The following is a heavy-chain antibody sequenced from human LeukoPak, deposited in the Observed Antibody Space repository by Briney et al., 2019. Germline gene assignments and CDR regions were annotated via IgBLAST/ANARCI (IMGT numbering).Heavy chain of an antibody. CDR2: IWYDGSNK. Sequence: GGSLRLSCAASGFTFSSYGMHWVRQAPGKGLEWVAVIWYDGSNKYYADSVKGRFTISRDNSRNTLYLQMNSLRAEDTAVYYCARELRRFLEWLPYYYYYYGMDVWGQGTTATVSS. CDR1: GFTFSSYG. CDR3: ARELRRFLEWLPYYYYYYGMDV. D-gene: IGHD3-3*01. V-gene: IGHV3-33*01. J-gene: IGHJ6*02.